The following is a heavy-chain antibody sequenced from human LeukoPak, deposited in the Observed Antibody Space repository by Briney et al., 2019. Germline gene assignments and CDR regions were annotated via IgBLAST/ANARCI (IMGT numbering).Heavy chain of an antibody. V-gene: IGHV4-34*01. CDR1: GGSFSGYC. CDR3: ARGPTRYPGIYYYYYYGMDV. CDR2: INHSGST. Sequence: SETLSLTCAVYGGSFSGYCWSWIRQPPGKGLEWIGEINHSGSTNYNPSLKSRVTISVDTSKNQFSLKLSSVTAADTAVYYCARGPTRYPGIYYYYYYGMDVWGQGTTVTVSS. J-gene: IGHJ6*02. D-gene: IGHD2-15*01.